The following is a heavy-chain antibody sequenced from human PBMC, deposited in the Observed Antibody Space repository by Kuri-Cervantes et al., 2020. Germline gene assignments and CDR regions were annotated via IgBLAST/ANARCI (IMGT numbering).Heavy chain of an antibody. CDR1: GFTFDDYG. CDR2: ISSGETI. CDR3: ARVGRSTRPGY. D-gene: IGHD6-6*01. V-gene: IGHV3-69-1*02. Sequence: GGSLRLSCAASGFTFDDYGMSWVRQAPGKGLEWVSYISSGETISYADSVKGRFTISRDNAKNSLYLQMNSLRGEDTAVYYCARVGRSTRPGYWGQGTLVTVSS. J-gene: IGHJ4*02.